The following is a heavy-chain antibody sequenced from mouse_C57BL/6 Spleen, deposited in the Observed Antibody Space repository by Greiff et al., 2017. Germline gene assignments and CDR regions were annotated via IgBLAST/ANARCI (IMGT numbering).Heavy chain of an antibody. CDR3: AAPLAY. Sequence: EVKLVESGAELVRPGASVKLSCTASGFNIKDDYMHWVKQRPEQGLEWIGWIDPENGDTEYASKFQGKATIKADTSSNTAYLQLSSLTSEDTAVYYCAAPLAYGGQGTLVTVSA. CDR1: GFNIKDDY. J-gene: IGHJ3*01. CDR2: IDPENGDT. V-gene: IGHV14-4*01.